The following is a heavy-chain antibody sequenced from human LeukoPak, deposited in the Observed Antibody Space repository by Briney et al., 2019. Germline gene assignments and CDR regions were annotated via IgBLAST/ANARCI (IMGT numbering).Heavy chain of an antibody. CDR3: ARLSGYKAFDI. CDR1: GGSISSYY. V-gene: IGHV4-59*12. Sequence: SETLSLTCTVSGGSISSYYWSWIRQPPGKGLEWIGYISYSGSTNYNPSLKSRVTISVDTSKNQFSLKLSSVTAADTAVYYCARLSGYKAFDIWGQGTMVTVSS. J-gene: IGHJ3*02. D-gene: IGHD3-22*01. CDR2: ISYSGST.